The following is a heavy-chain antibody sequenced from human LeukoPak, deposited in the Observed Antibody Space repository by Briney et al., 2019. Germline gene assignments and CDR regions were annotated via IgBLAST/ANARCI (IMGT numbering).Heavy chain of an antibody. V-gene: IGHV3-21*01. CDR3: ARVATAGTVADY. J-gene: IGHJ4*02. Sequence: GGSLRLSCAASGFTFSTYTMNWVRQAPGKGLEWVSSISSTSSYIYYADSVKGRYTISRDNAKNSLYLQMNSLRAEDTAVYYCARVATAGTVADYWGQGTLVTVSS. D-gene: IGHD6-13*01. CDR2: ISSTSSYI. CDR1: GFTFSTYT.